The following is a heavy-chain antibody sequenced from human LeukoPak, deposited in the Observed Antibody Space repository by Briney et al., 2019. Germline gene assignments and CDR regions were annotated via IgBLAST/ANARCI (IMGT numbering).Heavy chain of an antibody. CDR2: IYHIGST. Sequence: SETLSLTCTVSGYSISSGYYWGWFRQPPGKGLEGIGSIYHIGSTYYNPSLKSQVTRSVATSNNQFSLKLTSVTAADTAVYYCARGYSSSWYLNWFDPWGQGTLVTVSS. J-gene: IGHJ5*02. V-gene: IGHV4-38-2*02. CDR1: GYSISSGYY. CDR3: ARGYSSSWYLNWFDP. D-gene: IGHD6-13*01.